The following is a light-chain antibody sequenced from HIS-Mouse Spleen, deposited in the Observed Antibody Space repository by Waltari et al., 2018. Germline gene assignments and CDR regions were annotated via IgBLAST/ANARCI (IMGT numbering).Light chain of an antibody. V-gene: IGLV2-14*03. Sequence: QSALTHPASVSGSPGKSITISCTGTSSDVGGSNYVSWYQQHPGKAPKLMIYDVSNRPSGVSNRFSGSKSGNTASLTISGLQAEDEADYYCSSYTSSSTLVVFGGGTKLTVL. CDR3: SSYTSSSTLVV. CDR1: SSDVGGSNY. CDR2: DVS. J-gene: IGLJ2*01.